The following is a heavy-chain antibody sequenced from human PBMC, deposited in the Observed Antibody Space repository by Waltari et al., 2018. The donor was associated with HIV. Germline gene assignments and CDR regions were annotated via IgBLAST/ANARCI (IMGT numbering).Heavy chain of an antibody. CDR1: GFTFSFYG. J-gene: IGHJ4*01. V-gene: IGHV3-33*08. Sequence: QVQLVESGGGVVQPGRSLRLSCEASGFTFSFYGMHWVRQAPGKGLEWLALIWYDGSNQYHADSVKGRFTISRDNSKQTLYLQMNSLTTEDTAMYYCARSRVKYNDILTYYPGFDYWGHGTLVTVSS. CDR2: IWYDGSNQ. D-gene: IGHD3-9*01. CDR3: ARSRVKYNDILTYYPGFDY.